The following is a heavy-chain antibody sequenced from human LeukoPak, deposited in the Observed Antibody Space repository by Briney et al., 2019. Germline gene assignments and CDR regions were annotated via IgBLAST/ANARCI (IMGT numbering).Heavy chain of an antibody. CDR2: ISGSGGST. CDR3: AKRPIGSGSYYFDY. V-gene: IGHV3-23*01. J-gene: IGHJ4*02. D-gene: IGHD3-10*01. CDR1: GFTFSSYA. Sequence: GGSLRLSCAASGFTFSSYAMSWVRQAPGKGLGWVSAISGSGGSTYYADSVKGRFTISRDNSKNTLYLQMNSLRAEDTAVYYCAKRPIGSGSYYFDYWGQGTLVTVSS.